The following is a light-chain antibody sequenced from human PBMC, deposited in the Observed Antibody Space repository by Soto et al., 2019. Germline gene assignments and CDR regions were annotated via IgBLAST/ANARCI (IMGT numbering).Light chain of an antibody. CDR3: QQYGSLSWT. Sequence: EIMVTQSPATLSVSPGERATLSCRASQSVSSNYLAWYQQKPGQAPRLLIYGASTRATGVPDRFSGSGSGTDFTLTISRLEPEDFAVYHCQQYGSLSWTFGQGTKVDIK. CDR1: QSVSSNY. V-gene: IGKV3-20*01. CDR2: GAS. J-gene: IGKJ1*01.